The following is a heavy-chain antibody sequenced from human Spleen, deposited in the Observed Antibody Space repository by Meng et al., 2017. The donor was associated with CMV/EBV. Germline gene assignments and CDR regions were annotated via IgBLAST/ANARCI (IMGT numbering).Heavy chain of an antibody. J-gene: IGHJ6*02. CDR3: ARDGLGDCTTSSCQTRNYYYSGMDV. V-gene: IGHV3-11*04. Sequence: GESLKISCAASGFTFSSYAMSWIRQAPGKGLEWLSYISTSGSTKNYADSVKGRFTISRDNAKSSLYLQMNSLRADDTAVYYCARDGLGDCTTSSCQTRNYYYSGMDVWGLGTTVTVSS. CDR1: GFTFSSYA. D-gene: IGHD2-8*01. CDR2: ISTSGSTK.